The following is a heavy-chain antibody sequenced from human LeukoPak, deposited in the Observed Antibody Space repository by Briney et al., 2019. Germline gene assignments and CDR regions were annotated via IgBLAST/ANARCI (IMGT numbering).Heavy chain of an antibody. CDR1: GGSFSSGSYY. CDR3: ARDRDCSSTSCWTDLGGYYYYYGMDV. D-gene: IGHD2-2*01. Sequence: PETLSLTCTVSGGSFSSGSYYWSWIRQPPGKGLEWIGYIYYSGSTNYNPSLKSRVTISVDTSKNQFSLKLSSVTAADTAVYYCARDRDCSSTSCWTDLGGYYYYYGMDVWGQGTTVTVSS. CDR2: IYYSGST. V-gene: IGHV4-61*01. J-gene: IGHJ6*02.